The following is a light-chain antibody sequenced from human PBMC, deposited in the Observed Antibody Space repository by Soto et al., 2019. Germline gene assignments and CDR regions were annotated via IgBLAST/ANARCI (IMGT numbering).Light chain of an antibody. CDR1: QTVSNTY. CDR3: QQYGTSPVT. CDR2: GAS. J-gene: IGKJ2*01. Sequence: EIVLTQSPGTLSLSPGERATLSCRASQTVSNTYLAWYQHKPGQAPRLLIYGASDRATRIPDRFSGSGSVTDFTLTISSLEPEDFALYYCQQYGTSPVTFGQGTKLEI. V-gene: IGKV3-20*01.